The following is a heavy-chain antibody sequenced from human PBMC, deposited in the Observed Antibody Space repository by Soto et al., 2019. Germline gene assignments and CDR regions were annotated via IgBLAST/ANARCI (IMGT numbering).Heavy chain of an antibody. J-gene: IGHJ3*02. CDR2: FDPEDGET. CDR1: GYTLTELS. D-gene: IGHD1-26*01. CDR3: ARRSYYDVAFDI. Sequence: ASVKVSCKVSGYTLTELSMHWVRQAPGKGLEWMGGFDPEDGETIYAQKFQGRVTMTEDTSTDTAYMELSSLRSEDTAVYYCARRSYYDVAFDIWGQGTMVTVSS. V-gene: IGHV1-24*01.